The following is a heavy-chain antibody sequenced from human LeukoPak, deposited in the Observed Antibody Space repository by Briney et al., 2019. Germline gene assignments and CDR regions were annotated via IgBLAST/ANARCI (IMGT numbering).Heavy chain of an antibody. D-gene: IGHD1-26*01. Sequence: QTGGSLRLSCAASGFTFSSYAMSWVRQAPGKGLEWVSAISGSGGSTYYADSVKGRFTISRDNSKNTLYLQMNSLRAEDTAVYYCAKGRQSGSLKSDYFDYWGQGTLVTVSS. J-gene: IGHJ4*02. CDR2: ISGSGGST. V-gene: IGHV3-23*01. CDR3: AKGRQSGSLKSDYFDY. CDR1: GFTFSSYA.